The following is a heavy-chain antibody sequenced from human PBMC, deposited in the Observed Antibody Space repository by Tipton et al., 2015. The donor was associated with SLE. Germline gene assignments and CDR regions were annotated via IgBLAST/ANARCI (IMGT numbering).Heavy chain of an antibody. J-gene: IGHJ5*01. CDR1: GFTFSSYS. Sequence: SPRLSCAASGFTFSSYSMNWVRQAPGKGLEWVSSISSSSSYIYYADSVKGRFTISRDNAKNSLYLQMNSLRAEDTAVYYCARDGYGSAWFDSWGQGTLVTVSS. CDR2: ISSSSSYI. V-gene: IGHV3-21*03. D-gene: IGHD3-10*01. CDR3: ARDGYGSAWFDS.